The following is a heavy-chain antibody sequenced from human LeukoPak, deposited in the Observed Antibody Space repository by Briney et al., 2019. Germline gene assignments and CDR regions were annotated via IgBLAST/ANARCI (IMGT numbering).Heavy chain of an antibody. J-gene: IGHJ3*02. CDR1: GGSISSYY. V-gene: IGHV4-59*01. CDR3: ARSASNNSRSAFYI. CDR2: SHYSGNT. D-gene: IGHD1-1*01. Sequence: PSETLSPTCTISGGSISSYYWSWIRQPPGKGLEWIGYSHYSGNTNYNPSLKSRVTISVDMSKNQFSLTLRSVAAADTAVYYCARSASNNSRSAFYIWGQVTMVTVSS.